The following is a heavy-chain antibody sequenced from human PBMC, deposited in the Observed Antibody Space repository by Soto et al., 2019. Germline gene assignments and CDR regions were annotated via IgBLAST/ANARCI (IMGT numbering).Heavy chain of an antibody. V-gene: IGHV2-5*02. Sequence: QITLKESGPTLEKPTQTLTLTCTFSGFSLRTSGVGVGWIRQPPGKALEWLALIYWDDDKRYSPSLKSRLTITKDPSKNLVVLTMTNMDPVDTATYYCVHVMVRGVTGYLGQGTLVTGSS. CDR2: IYWDDDK. CDR3: VHVMVRGVTGY. D-gene: IGHD3-10*01. CDR1: GFSLRTSGVG. J-gene: IGHJ4*02.